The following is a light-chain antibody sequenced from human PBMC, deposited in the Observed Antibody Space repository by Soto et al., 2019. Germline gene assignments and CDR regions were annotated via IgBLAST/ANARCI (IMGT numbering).Light chain of an antibody. CDR2: GAS. J-gene: IGKJ5*01. CDR3: QQYSATPIT. V-gene: IGKV3-20*01. CDR1: QSVSSSY. Sequence: EIVLTQSPDTLSLSPGESATLSCRGSQSVSSSYVAWYQQKRGQAPRLLIYGASSRATGIPDRFSGGGSGTDFTRTINRLEPEDFAVYYCQQYSATPITFGQGTRLEIK.